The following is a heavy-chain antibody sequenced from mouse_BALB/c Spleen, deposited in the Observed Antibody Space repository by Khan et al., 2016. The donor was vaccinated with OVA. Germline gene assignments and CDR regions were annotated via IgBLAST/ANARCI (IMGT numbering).Heavy chain of an antibody. Sequence: EVELVESGGGLVKPGGSLTLSCAASGFTFSTYAMSWVRQTPEKRLEWVATISSDGDYTYYPDNVTGRFTISSDNAKNTLYLQMSSLRSEDTARDYCARSPYGNFAYWGQGTLVTVSA. V-gene: IGHV5-9-3*01. D-gene: IGHD2-1*01. CDR3: ARSPYGNFAY. CDR1: GFTFSTYA. J-gene: IGHJ3*01. CDR2: ISSDGDYT.